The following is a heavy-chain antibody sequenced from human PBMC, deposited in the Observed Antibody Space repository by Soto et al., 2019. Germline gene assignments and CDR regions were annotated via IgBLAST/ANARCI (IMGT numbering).Heavy chain of an antibody. CDR2: INHSGST. CDR3: ARGPRDYYGSGSYYGY. Sequence: QVQLQQWGAGLLKPSETLSLTCAVYGGSFSGYYWSWIRQPPGKGLEWIGEINHSGSTNYNPSLKSRVPISVDTSKNQFSLKLSSVTAADTAVYYCARGPRDYYGSGSYYGYWGQGTLVTVSS. V-gene: IGHV4-34*01. D-gene: IGHD3-10*01. CDR1: GGSFSGYY. J-gene: IGHJ4*02.